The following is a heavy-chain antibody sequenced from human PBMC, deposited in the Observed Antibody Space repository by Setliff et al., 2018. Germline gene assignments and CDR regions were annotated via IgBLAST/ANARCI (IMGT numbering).Heavy chain of an antibody. D-gene: IGHD3-9*01. CDR2: INPSGGST. V-gene: IGHV1-46*01. Sequence: ASVKVSCKASGYTFTSYYMHWVRQAPGQGPEWMGIINPSGGSTSYAQKFQGRVTMTRDTSTSTAYMELSSLRSEDTAVYYCASDGKGYDILTTYGMDVWGQGTTVTVSS. CDR3: ASDGKGYDILTTYGMDV. J-gene: IGHJ6*02. CDR1: GYTFTSYY.